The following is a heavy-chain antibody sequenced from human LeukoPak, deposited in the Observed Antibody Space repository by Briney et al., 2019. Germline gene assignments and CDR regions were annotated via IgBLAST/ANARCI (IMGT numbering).Heavy chain of an antibody. J-gene: IGHJ4*02. CDR1: GFTFSSYA. Sequence: GGSLRLSCAASGFTFSSYAMNWVRQAPGKGLEWVSSISASSAYMYYAASVKGRHTIYRDNAKNSLYLQMNSLRAEDTAVYYCARDRGSGGYLIDYWGQGTLVTVSS. V-gene: IGHV3-21*01. CDR2: ISASSAYM. D-gene: IGHD1-26*01. CDR3: ARDRGSGGYLIDY.